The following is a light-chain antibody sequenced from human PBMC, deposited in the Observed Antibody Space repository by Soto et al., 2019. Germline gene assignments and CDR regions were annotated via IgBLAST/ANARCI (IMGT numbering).Light chain of an antibody. CDR3: QQRSNWWT. V-gene: IGKV3-11*01. Sequence: EIVLTQSPATLSLSPGERATLSCRASQSVSSYLAWYQQKPGQAPRLLIYDASNRATGIPARFSGSGSGTGFTLTISXLEPEDFAVYYCQQRSNWWTFGQGTKVDTK. J-gene: IGKJ1*01. CDR2: DAS. CDR1: QSVSSY.